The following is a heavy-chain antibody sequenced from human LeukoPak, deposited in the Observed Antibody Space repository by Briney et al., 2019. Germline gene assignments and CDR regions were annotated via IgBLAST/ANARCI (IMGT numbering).Heavy chain of an antibody. Sequence: SQTLSLTCAISGDSVSSNSAAWNWIRQSPSRGLEWLGRTYYRSKWYNDYAVSVKSRITINQDTSKNQFSLQLNSETPEDTAVYYCARDDGIAVAGRFDYWGQGTLVTVSS. CDR2: TYYRSKWYN. D-gene: IGHD6-19*01. CDR1: GDSVSSNSAA. CDR3: ARDDGIAVAGRFDY. V-gene: IGHV6-1*01. J-gene: IGHJ4*02.